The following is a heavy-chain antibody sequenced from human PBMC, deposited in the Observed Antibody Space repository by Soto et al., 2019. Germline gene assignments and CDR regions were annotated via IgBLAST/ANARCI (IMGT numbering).Heavy chain of an antibody. D-gene: IGHD5-12*01. Sequence: SVKVSCKVSGGSFSTYTLTWVRQAPGQGLEWMGGIIPMFGIINYAQKFQGRVTITADRSTTTAYMELISLRSDDTAVYYCATLTPITGVYWGHGAQVTVSS. CDR1: GGSFSTYT. CDR2: IIPMFGII. CDR3: ATLTPITGVY. V-gene: IGHV1-69*10. J-gene: IGHJ1*01.